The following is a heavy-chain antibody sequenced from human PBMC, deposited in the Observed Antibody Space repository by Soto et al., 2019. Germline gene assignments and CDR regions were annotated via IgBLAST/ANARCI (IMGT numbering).Heavy chain of an antibody. Sequence: QVQLVESGGGLVKPGGSLRLSCVASGFTFSDHYMNWIRQAPGKGLEWLSYISTSSSYTNYAVSVKGRFSISTDNAMNSLYLQRNSLRGDDASVYCFARLRPTGYFYYWSQGTLVTVSS. D-gene: IGHD1-1*01. CDR1: GFTFSDHY. J-gene: IGHJ4*02. CDR2: ISTSSSYT. V-gene: IGHV3-11*05. CDR3: ARLRPTGYFYY.